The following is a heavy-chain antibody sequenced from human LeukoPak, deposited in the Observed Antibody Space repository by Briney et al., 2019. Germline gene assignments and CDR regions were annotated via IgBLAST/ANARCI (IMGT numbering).Heavy chain of an antibody. CDR3: ARGRYSSNYYYYYYMDG. CDR2: INHSGST. Sequence: PSETLSLTCAVYGGSFSGYYWSWIRRPPGKGLEWIGEINHSGSTNYNPSLKSRVTISVDTSKNQFSLELSSVTAADTAVYYCARGRYSSNYYYYYYMDGWGKGTTVTVSS. CDR1: GGSFSGYY. J-gene: IGHJ6*03. D-gene: IGHD6-13*01. V-gene: IGHV4-34*01.